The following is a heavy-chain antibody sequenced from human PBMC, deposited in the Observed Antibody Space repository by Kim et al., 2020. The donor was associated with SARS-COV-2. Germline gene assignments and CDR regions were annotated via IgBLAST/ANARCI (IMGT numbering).Heavy chain of an antibody. V-gene: IGHV5-51*01. Sequence: GESLKISCKGSGYSFTSYWIGWVRQMPGKGLEWMGIIYPGDSDTRYSPSFQGQVTISADKSISTAYLQWSSLKASDTAMYYCARLRRGTEPYYYYGMDVWGQGTTVTVSS. CDR3: ARLRRGTEPYYYYGMDV. CDR1: GYSFTSYW. J-gene: IGHJ6*02. D-gene: IGHD1-1*01. CDR2: IYPGDSDT.